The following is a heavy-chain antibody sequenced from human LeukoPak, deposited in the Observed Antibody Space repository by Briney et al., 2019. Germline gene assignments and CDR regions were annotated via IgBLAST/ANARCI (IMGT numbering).Heavy chain of an antibody. CDR1: GYSFTSYW. Sequence: GESLKISCKGSGYSFTSYWIGWVRQMPGKGLEWMGIIYPGDSDTRYSPSLQGQVTISADKSISTAYLQWSSLKASDTAMYYCANFGTPAMAPFDYWGQGTLVTVSS. J-gene: IGHJ4*02. D-gene: IGHD5-18*01. CDR3: ANFGTPAMAPFDY. V-gene: IGHV5-51*01. CDR2: IYPGDSDT.